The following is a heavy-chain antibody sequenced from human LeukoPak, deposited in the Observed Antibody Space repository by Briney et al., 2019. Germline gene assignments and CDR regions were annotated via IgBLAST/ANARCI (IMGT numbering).Heavy chain of an antibody. CDR3: AELGITMIGGV. Sequence: GGSLRLSCAAPGFTFSSYAMSWVRQAPGKGLEWVANIKQDGSEKKFVDSVKGRFTISRDNAKSSLYLQMTSLRAEDTAVYYCAELGITMIGGVWGKGTTVTISS. CDR1: GFTFSSYA. CDR2: IKQDGSEK. J-gene: IGHJ6*04. V-gene: IGHV3-7*01. D-gene: IGHD3-10*02.